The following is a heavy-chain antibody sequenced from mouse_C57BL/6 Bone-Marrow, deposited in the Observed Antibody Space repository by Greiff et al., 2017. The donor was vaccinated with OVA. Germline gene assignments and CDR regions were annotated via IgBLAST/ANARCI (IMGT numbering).Heavy chain of an antibody. Sequence: EVKVVESGGGLVKPGGSLKLSCAASGFTFSSYAMSWVRQTPEKRLELVATISDGGSYTYYPDNVKGRFTISRDNAKNNLYLQMSHLKSEDTAMYYCARYGSSSWFAYWGQGTLVTVSA. V-gene: IGHV5-4*03. D-gene: IGHD1-1*01. J-gene: IGHJ3*01. CDR3: ARYGSSSWFAY. CDR1: GFTFSSYA. CDR2: ISDGGSYT.